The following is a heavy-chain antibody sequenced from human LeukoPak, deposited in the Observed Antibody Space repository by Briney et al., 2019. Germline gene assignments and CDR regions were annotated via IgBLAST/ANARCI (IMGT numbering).Heavy chain of an antibody. J-gene: IGHJ4*02. D-gene: IGHD4-17*01. CDR3: ARHYYGDFSFDY. Sequence: PSETLSLTCTVSGGSISSGGYSWSWIRQPPGKGLEWIGYIYYSGSTNYNPSLKSRVTISVDTSKNQFSLKLSSVTAADTAVYYCARHYYGDFSFDYWGQGTLVTVSS. CDR2: IYYSGST. V-gene: IGHV4-61*08. CDR1: GGSISSGGYS.